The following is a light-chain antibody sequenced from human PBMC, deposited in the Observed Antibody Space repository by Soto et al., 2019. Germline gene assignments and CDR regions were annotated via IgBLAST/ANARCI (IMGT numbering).Light chain of an antibody. J-gene: IGLJ1*01. V-gene: IGLV2-11*01. Sequence: QSVLTQPRSVSGSPGQSVTISCTGTSSDVGGYNYVSWCQQHPGKAPKLMIYDVSKRPSGVPDRFSGSKSGNTASLTISGLQAEDEADYYCCSYAGSYVFGTGTKLTVL. CDR1: SSDVGGYNY. CDR2: DVS. CDR3: CSYAGSYV.